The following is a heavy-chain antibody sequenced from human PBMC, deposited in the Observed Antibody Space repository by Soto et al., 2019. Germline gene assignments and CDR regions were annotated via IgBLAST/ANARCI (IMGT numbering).Heavy chain of an antibody. CDR2: LSSGSFYI. D-gene: IGHD3-3*01. J-gene: IGHJ6*02. Sequence: GGSLRLSCAVSGFPFDSYSMSWVRQAPGQGLEWLASLSSGSFYIFRADSIRGRFTISRDDAKNLLFLQMNSLTIEDTATYYCAREANTIYAPHGLDVWGQGTAVTVSS. CDR1: GFPFDSYS. CDR3: AREANTIYAPHGLDV. V-gene: IGHV3-21*01.